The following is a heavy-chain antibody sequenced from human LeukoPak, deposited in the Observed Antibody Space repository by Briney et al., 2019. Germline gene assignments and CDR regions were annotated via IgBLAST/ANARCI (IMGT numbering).Heavy chain of an antibody. Sequence: GGSLRLSCAASGFTFRSYGMHWVRQAPGKGLEWVAFIRYDGSNKYYADSVKGRFTITRDTSKNTLYMQMNSLRAEDTAVYYCAILKLSGDDKDYWGQGTLVTVSS. CDR3: AILKLSGDDKDY. CDR1: GFTFRSYG. D-gene: IGHD4-17*01. J-gene: IGHJ4*02. CDR2: IRYDGSNK. V-gene: IGHV3-30*02.